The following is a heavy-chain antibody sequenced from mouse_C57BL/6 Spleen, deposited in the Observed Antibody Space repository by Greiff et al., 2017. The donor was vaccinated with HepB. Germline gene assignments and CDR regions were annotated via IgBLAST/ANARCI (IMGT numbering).Heavy chain of an antibody. V-gene: IGHV14-1*01. J-gene: IGHJ1*03. CDR3: TPYYGSSPRYFDV. CDR2: IDPEDGDT. CDR1: GFNIKDYY. Sequence: EVQRVESGAELVRPGASVKLSCTASGFNIKDYYMHWVKQRPEQGLEWIGRIDPEDGDTEYAPKFQGKATMTADTSSNTAYLQLSSLTSEDTAVYYCTPYYGSSPRYFDVWGTGTTVTVSS. D-gene: IGHD1-1*01.